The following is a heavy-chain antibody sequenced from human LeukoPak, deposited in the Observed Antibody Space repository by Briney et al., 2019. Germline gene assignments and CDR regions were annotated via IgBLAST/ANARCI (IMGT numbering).Heavy chain of an antibody. V-gene: IGHV3-15*01. CDR2: IKSKFDGGTT. Sequence: GGSLRFSCAASGFTFSNAWMTWVRQAPGKGLEWVGRIKSKFDGGTTDYAAPVKGRFTISRDDSKNTLYLQMSSLKTEDTAAYYCTTLASRSPYYYYGMDVWGQGTTVTVSS. J-gene: IGHJ6*02. CDR1: GFTFSNAW. CDR3: TTLASRSPYYYYGMDV.